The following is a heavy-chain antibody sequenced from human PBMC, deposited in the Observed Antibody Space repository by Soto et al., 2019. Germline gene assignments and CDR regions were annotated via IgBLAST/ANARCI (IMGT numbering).Heavy chain of an antibody. CDR2: IYYSGST. V-gene: IGHV4-31*03. J-gene: IGHJ4*02. D-gene: IGHD3-22*01. CDR3: ARVGYYYDSSGSPVFDY. CDR1: GGSISSGGYY. Sequence: SETLSLTCTVSGGSISSGGYYWSWIRQHPGKGLEWIGYIYYSGSTYYNPSLKSRVTISVDTSKNQFSLKLSSVTAADTAVYYCARVGYYYDSSGSPVFDYWGQGTLVTVSA.